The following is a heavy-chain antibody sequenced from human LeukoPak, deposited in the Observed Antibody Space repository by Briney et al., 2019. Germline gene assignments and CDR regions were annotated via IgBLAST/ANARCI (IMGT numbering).Heavy chain of an antibody. V-gene: IGHV3-11*01. CDR2: ISGSGSDF. Sequence: GGSLRLSCVACGFTFSDYYMNWIRQAPGRGLEWVSYISGSGSDFYYADSVKGRFTISRDNAKNSLYLQMNSLRAEDTVVYYCARSIGSYYTMDVWGQGTTVTVSS. CDR3: ARSIGSYYTMDV. D-gene: IGHD3-22*01. CDR1: GFTFSDYY. J-gene: IGHJ6*02.